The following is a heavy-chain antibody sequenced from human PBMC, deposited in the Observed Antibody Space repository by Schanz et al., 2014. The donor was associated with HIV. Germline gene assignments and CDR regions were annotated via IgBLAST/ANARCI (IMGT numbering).Heavy chain of an antibody. V-gene: IGHV1-69*01. J-gene: IGHJ4*02. D-gene: IGHD4-17*01. Sequence: QVHLVQSGAEVKKPGSSVKVSCKASGGTFTNYALKWVRQAPGQGLEWMGGIIPLFGTANYAQKFQGRVTITADESTSTAYMELSSLRSEDTAVYYCARSRYGDYPYYFDYWGQGTLVTVSS. CDR3: ARSRYGDYPYYFDY. CDR2: IIPLFGTA. CDR1: GGTFTNYA.